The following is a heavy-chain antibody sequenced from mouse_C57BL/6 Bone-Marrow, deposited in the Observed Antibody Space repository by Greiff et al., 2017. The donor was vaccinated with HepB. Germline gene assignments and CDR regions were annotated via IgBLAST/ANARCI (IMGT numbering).Heavy chain of an antibody. J-gene: IGHJ2*01. V-gene: IGHV2-2*01. CDR3: ASYYYGLDY. Sequence: VQLQESGPGLVQPSQSLSITCTVSGFSLTSYGVHWVRQSPGKGLEWLGVIWSGGSTGYNAAFISRLSISKDNSKSQVFFKMNSLQADDTAIYYCASYYYGLDYWGQGTTLTVSS. CDR1: GFSLTSYG. D-gene: IGHD1-1*01. CDR2: IWSGGST.